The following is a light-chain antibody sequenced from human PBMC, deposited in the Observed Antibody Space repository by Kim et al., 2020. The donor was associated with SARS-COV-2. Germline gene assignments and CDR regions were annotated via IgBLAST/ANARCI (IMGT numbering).Light chain of an antibody. J-gene: IGKJ2*01. V-gene: IGKV3-15*01. CDR1: QSITFN. Sequence: EIVLTQSPATLSVSPGERATLSCRASQSITFNLAWYQQKPGQAPRLLIYDVTVRATGVPARFSVTGSGTEFTLTISSLQSEDFATYYCQQYKNWPYTFGQGTKLEIK. CDR2: DVT. CDR3: QQYKNWPYT.